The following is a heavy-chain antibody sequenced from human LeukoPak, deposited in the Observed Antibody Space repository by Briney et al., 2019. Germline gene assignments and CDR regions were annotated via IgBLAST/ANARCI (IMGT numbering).Heavy chain of an antibody. J-gene: IGHJ4*02. CDR3: AKDGMVRGVTSNFDY. CDR1: GFTFSSYW. V-gene: IGHV3-74*01. D-gene: IGHD3-10*01. CDR2: IKTDGSST. Sequence: PGGSLRLSCAASGFTFSSYWMHWVRQAPGKGLVWISRIKTDGSSTSYADSVKGRFTVSRDNSKNTLYLQMNSLRAEDTAVYYCAKDGMVRGVTSNFDYWGQGTLVTVSS.